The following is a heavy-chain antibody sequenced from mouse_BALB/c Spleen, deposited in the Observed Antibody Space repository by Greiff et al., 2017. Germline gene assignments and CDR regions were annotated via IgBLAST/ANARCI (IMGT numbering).Heavy chain of an antibody. CDR2: ISYDGSN. CDR1: GYSITSGYY. V-gene: IGHV3-6*02. Sequence: VQLKESGPGLVKPSQSLSLTCSVTGYSITSGYYWNWIRQFPGNKLEWMGYISYDGSNNYNPSLKNRISITRDTSKNQFFLKLNSVTTEDTATYYCARGGYYGSSPPWFAYWGQGTLVTVSA. D-gene: IGHD1-1*01. CDR3: ARGGYYGSSPPWFAY. J-gene: IGHJ3*01.